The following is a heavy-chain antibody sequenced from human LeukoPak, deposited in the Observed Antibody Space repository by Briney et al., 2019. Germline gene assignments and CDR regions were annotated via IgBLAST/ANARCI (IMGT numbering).Heavy chain of an antibody. CDR2: IYPGDSDT. CDR1: GYSFTSYW. Sequence: GASLQISCKASGYSFTSYWIGWVRQLPGKGLEWMGIIYPGDSDTRYSPSFQGQVTISADKSISTAYLQWSSLKASDTAMYYCARGYVDTAVAFDIWGQGTMVTVSS. CDR3: ARGYVDTAVAFDI. D-gene: IGHD5-18*01. V-gene: IGHV5-51*01. J-gene: IGHJ3*02.